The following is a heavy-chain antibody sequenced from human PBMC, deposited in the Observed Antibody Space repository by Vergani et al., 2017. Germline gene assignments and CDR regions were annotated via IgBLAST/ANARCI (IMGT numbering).Heavy chain of an antibody. D-gene: IGHD3-16*01. CDR1: DYSINSGYY. CDR3: AGLLTGGIDY. Sequence: QVQLQESGPGLVKPSETLSLTCAVSDYSINSGYYWGWVRQPPGRGLDWIGNVYHSGSTSYNPSLKSRVTISINTTKNQFSLKLTSATAADTAVYYCAGLLTGGIDYWGQGILVTVFS. CDR2: VYHSGST. V-gene: IGHV4-38-2*01. J-gene: IGHJ4*02.